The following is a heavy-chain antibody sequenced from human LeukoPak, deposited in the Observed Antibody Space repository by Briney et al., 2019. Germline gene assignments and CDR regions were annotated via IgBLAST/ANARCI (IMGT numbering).Heavy chain of an antibody. CDR2: INPNSGGT. Sequence: ASVKVSCQASGYTFTGYYMYWVRQAPGQGLEWMGWINPNSGGTNYAQKFQGRVTMTRDTSISTAYMELSRLRSDDTAVYYCARFTSGYYGYFDYWGQGTLVTVSS. D-gene: IGHD3-22*01. CDR3: ARFTSGYYGYFDY. J-gene: IGHJ4*02. V-gene: IGHV1-2*02. CDR1: GYTFTGYY.